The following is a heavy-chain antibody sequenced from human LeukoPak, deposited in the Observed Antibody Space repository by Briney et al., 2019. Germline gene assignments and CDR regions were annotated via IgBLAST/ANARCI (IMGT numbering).Heavy chain of an antibody. CDR1: GFTFSSYA. V-gene: IGHV3-30-3*01. CDR3: AREKKTEWTTGAFDM. J-gene: IGHJ3*02. D-gene: IGHD3-3*01. Sequence: GRSLRLSCAASGFTFSSYAMHWVRQAPGKGLEWVAVISYDGSNKYYADSVKGRFTISRDNSKNTLYLQMNSLRAEDTAVYYCAREKKTEWTTGAFDMWGQGTMVIVSS. CDR2: ISYDGSNK.